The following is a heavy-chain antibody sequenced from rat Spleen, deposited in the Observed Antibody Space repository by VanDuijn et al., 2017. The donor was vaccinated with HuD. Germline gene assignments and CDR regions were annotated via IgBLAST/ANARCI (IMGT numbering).Heavy chain of an antibody. D-gene: IGHD3-2*01. CDR2: VSPGGVTI. CDR1: GFTFSNYY. Sequence: EVQLVESGGGLVQPGRSMKLSCAASGFTFSNYYMAWVRQAPTKGLEWVASVSPGGVTIQYRDSVKGRFTISRDNAENTLYLQMDSLRSEDTATYYCTTAVKYWGKGVMVTVSS. V-gene: IGHV5-25*01. J-gene: IGHJ2*01. CDR3: TTAVKY.